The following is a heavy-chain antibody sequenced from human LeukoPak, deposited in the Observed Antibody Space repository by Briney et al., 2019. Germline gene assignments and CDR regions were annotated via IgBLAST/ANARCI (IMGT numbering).Heavy chain of an antibody. Sequence: GGSLRLSCAASGFTFSNYYMTWIRQAPGKGLEGVSYISNSGSIIYYADSVKGRFTISRDNGKNSLYLQMNSLRAEDTAVYYCAREHTSGTYYIDYWGQGTLVTVSS. J-gene: IGHJ4*02. CDR1: GFTFSNYY. D-gene: IGHD1-26*01. CDR3: AREHTSGTYYIDY. CDR2: ISNSGSII. V-gene: IGHV3-11*01.